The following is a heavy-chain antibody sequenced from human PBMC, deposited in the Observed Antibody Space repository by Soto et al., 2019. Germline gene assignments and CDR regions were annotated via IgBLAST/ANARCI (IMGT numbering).Heavy chain of an antibody. J-gene: IGHJ4*02. D-gene: IGHD3-3*01. CDR1: GGSISSGDYY. Sequence: SETLSLTCTVSGGSISSGDYYWSWIRQPPGKGLEWIGYIYYSGSTYYNPSLKSRVTISVDTSKNQFSLKLSSVTAADTAVYYCARRSRFLEWLLEDYFDYWGQGTLVTVPQ. V-gene: IGHV4-30-4*01. CDR2: IYYSGST. CDR3: ARRSRFLEWLLEDYFDY.